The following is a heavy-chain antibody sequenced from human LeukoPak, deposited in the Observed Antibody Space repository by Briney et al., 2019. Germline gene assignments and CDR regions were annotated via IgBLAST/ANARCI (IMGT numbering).Heavy chain of an antibody. Sequence: PGGSLRLSCAASGFTFSSYWMSWVRQAPGKGLEWVSSISDSGGNTYYADSVKGRFTISRDNSKNTLYLQTNSLRAEDTAVYYCAKDLGAIGSSYYDDWGQGTLVTVSS. V-gene: IGHV3-23*01. CDR2: ISDSGGNT. CDR1: GFTFSSYW. D-gene: IGHD6-13*01. CDR3: AKDLGAIGSSYYDD. J-gene: IGHJ4*02.